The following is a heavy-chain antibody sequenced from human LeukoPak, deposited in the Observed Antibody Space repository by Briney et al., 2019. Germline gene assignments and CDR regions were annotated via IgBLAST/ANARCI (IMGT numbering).Heavy chain of an antibody. V-gene: IGHV1-69*04. CDR2: IIPIFGIA. Sequence: ASVKVSYKASGGTFSSYAISWVRQAPGQGLEWMGRIIPIFGIANYAQKFQGRVTITAGKSTSTAYMELSSLRSEDTAVYYCAREREKVELPAFDIWGQGTMVTVSS. CDR3: AREREKVELPAFDI. D-gene: IGHD1-7*01. J-gene: IGHJ3*02. CDR1: GGTFSSYA.